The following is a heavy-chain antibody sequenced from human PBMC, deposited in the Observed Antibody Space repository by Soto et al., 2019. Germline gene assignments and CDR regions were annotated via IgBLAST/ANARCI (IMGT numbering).Heavy chain of an antibody. CDR1: GFSLSNARMG. V-gene: IGHV2-26*01. Sequence: QVTLKESGPVLVKPTETLTLTCTVSGFSLSNARMGVSWIRQPPGKALEWLAHIFSNDEKSYSTSLKSRLTIAKDTSKSQVVLTMTNMDPVDTATYYCARGIAAGYYGMDVWGQGTTVTVSS. D-gene: IGHD6-13*01. CDR3: ARGIAAGYYGMDV. J-gene: IGHJ6*02. CDR2: IFSNDEK.